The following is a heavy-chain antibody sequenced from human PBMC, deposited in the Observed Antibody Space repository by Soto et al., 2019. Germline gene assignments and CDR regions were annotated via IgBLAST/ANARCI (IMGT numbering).Heavy chain of an antibody. V-gene: IGHV3-23*01. J-gene: IGHJ4*02. CDR1: GFTFSSYA. Sequence: GGSLRLSCAASGFTFSSYAMSWVRQAPGKGLEWVSLISGSGDITYYADSVKGRFTISRDNSKNTLYLQMSSLRAEDTAIYYCSFRGGAGTQDYWGQGTLVTVSS. CDR3: SFRGGAGTQDY. D-gene: IGHD6-19*01. CDR2: ISGSGDIT.